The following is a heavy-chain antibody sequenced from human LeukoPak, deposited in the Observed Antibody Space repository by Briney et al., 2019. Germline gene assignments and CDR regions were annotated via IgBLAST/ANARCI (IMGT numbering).Heavy chain of an antibody. CDR1: GFTFSDYH. D-gene: IGHD6-19*01. CDR3: ASLVIAVLLLLH. J-gene: IGHJ4*02. Sequence: GGSLRLSCADSGFTFSDYHMRWIRQAPGKGLEWVSYISTCTTTIYYADSVKGRLTISRDNAKNSMYLLMNSLRAEDTAVYYCASLVIAVLLLLHWGQGTLVTVSS. V-gene: IGHV3-11*01. CDR2: ISTCTTTI.